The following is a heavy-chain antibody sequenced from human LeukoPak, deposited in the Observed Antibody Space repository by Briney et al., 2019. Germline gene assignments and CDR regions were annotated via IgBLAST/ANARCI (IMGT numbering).Heavy chain of an antibody. J-gene: IGHJ5*02. CDR3: ARDNSIGGRGWWFDP. CDR2: ITSSSSYI. Sequence: PEGSLRLSCAASGFTFSSYGMHWVRQAPGKGLEWVSSITSSSSYIYYADSVKGRFTISRDNAKNSLYLQMDSLRVEDTAEYYCARDNSIGGRGWWFDPWGQGTLVPVSS. D-gene: IGHD4-23*01. V-gene: IGHV3-21*06. CDR1: GFTFSSYG.